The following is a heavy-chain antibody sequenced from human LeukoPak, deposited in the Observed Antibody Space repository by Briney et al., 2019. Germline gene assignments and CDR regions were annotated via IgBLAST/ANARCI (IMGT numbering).Heavy chain of an antibody. Sequence: GGSLRLSCAASGFTFSSYWMSWVRQAPGKGLEWVGRIKSKTDGGTTDYAAPVKGRFTISRDDSKNTLYLQMNSLKTEDTAVYYCTTDVLRYFDWLNDYWGQGTLVTVSS. V-gene: IGHV3-15*01. CDR1: GFTFSSYW. CDR2: IKSKTDGGTT. CDR3: TTDVLRYFDWLNDY. J-gene: IGHJ4*02. D-gene: IGHD3-9*01.